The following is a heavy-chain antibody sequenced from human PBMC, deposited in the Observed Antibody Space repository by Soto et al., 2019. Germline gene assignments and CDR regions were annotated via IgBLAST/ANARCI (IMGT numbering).Heavy chain of an antibody. V-gene: IGHV3-21*01. CDR2: ISRGTSQI. Sequence: GGSLRLSCAASGFNLSSYSVNWVRQAPGKGLEWVSSISRGTSQIYYADSVKGRVTTSRDNAKNSLYLQMNSLRDEDTAVYYCARDQYSSSFYGMDVWGQGTTVTVSS. D-gene: IGHD6-6*01. CDR1: GFNLSSYS. CDR3: ARDQYSSSFYGMDV. J-gene: IGHJ6*02.